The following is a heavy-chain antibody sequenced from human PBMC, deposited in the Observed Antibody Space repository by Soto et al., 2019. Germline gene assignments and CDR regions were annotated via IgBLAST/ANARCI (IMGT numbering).Heavy chain of an antibody. J-gene: IGHJ6*02. CDR2: IGYSAAS. D-gene: IGHD3-10*01. CDR1: GGFISNYY. Sequence: QVQLQESGPGLVKPSETLSLTCTVSGGFISNYYCSWFRLSPGKGLEWIGYIGYSAASAYNLSLKRRVTMSVDTSKTQFSLMLESVTATDTAIYYCARHGYGSLHGLVDVWGPGTTVIVSS. CDR3: ARHGYGSLHGLVDV. V-gene: IGHV4-59*08.